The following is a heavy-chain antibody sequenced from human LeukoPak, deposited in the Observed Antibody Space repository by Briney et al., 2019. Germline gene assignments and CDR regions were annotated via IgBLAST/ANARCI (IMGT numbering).Heavy chain of an antibody. CDR1: GGSFSGYY. D-gene: IGHD6-19*01. CDR2: ISSSGSTI. Sequence: LSLTCAVYGGSFSGYYWSWIRQAPGKGLEWVSYISSSGSTIYYADSVKGRFTISRDNAKNSLYLQMNSLRAEDTAVYYCAKGRIAVADFFDYWGQGTLVTVSS. J-gene: IGHJ4*02. CDR3: AKGRIAVADFFDY. V-gene: IGHV3-11*01.